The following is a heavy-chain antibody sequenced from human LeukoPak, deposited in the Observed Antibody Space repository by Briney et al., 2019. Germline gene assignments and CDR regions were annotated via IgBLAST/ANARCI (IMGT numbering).Heavy chain of an antibody. V-gene: IGHV3-23*01. J-gene: IGHJ6*02. D-gene: IGHD6-25*01. CDR1: GFSFSGYA. CDR2: ISGSGGST. CDR3: AKSSTSQRGYYGLDV. Sequence: PGGSLRLSCAVSGFSFSGYAMSWVRQAPGKGLEWVSAISGSGGSTYYADSVKGRFTISRDNSKNTLYLQMNSLRAEDTGVYYCAKSSTSQRGYYGLDVWGQGTTVTVSS.